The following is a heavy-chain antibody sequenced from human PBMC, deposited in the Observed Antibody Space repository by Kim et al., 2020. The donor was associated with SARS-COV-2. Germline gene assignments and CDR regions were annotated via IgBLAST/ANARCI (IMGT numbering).Heavy chain of an antibody. CDR2: ISSYSNYI. CDR1: GFMFSAYR. D-gene: IGHD3-16*01. J-gene: IGHJ5*02. Sequence: GGSLRLSCVASGFMFSAYRMDWVRQAPGKGPEWVSSISSYSNYIYDADSVKGRFTISRDNAKNSVFLQMNSLRAEDTAVYYCVTDERASGWGSWGQGTLVTVSS. V-gene: IGHV3-21*01. CDR3: VTDERASGWGS.